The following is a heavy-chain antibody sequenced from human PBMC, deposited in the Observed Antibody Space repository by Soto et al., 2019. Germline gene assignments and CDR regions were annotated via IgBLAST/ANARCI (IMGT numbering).Heavy chain of an antibody. J-gene: IGHJ5*02. V-gene: IGHV4-59*01. CDR2: MYYSGST. CDR1: GGSISNNY. Sequence: LSLTCSVSGGSISNNYWSWIRQPPGKGLEWIGNMYYSGSTNYNPSLQGRVTISGDTSKNQFSLRLTSVTAADTAVYYCARTYGSGSWWFDPWGQGTLVTVSS. CDR3: ARTYGSGSWWFDP. D-gene: IGHD3-10*01.